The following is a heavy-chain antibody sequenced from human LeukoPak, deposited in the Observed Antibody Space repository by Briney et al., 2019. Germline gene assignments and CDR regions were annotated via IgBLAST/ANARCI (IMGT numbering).Heavy chain of an antibody. CDR3: AELGITMIGGV. Sequence: GASVKVSCKASGYTFTSYDINWVQQATGQGLEWMGWMNPNSGNTGYAQKFQGRVTMTRNTSISTAYMELNSLRAEDTAVYYCAELGITMIGGVWGKGTTVTISS. J-gene: IGHJ6*04. CDR2: MNPNSGNT. CDR1: GYTFTSYD. D-gene: IGHD3-10*02. V-gene: IGHV1-8*01.